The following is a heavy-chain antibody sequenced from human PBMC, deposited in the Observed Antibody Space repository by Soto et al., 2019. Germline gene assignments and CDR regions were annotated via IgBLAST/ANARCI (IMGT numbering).Heavy chain of an antibody. Sequence: EVQLLESGGGLVQPGGSLRLSCAASGFIFSTYAMSWVRQAPGKGLEWVSTITTSGGNTYYADSVQGRFTISRDNSKNTLYLQMNSLRAEDTAVYYCAGRYCTNGVCYTNYYYYIDVWGKGTTVTVSS. D-gene: IGHD2-8*01. CDR2: ITTSGGNT. CDR3: AGRYCTNGVCYTNYYYYIDV. CDR1: GFIFSTYA. V-gene: IGHV3-23*01. J-gene: IGHJ6*03.